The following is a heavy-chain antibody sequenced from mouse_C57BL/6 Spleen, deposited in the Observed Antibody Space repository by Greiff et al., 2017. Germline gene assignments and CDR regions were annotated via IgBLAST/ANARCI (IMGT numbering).Heavy chain of an antibody. D-gene: IGHD2-12*01. Sequence: QVQLQQQSGAELVRPGTSVKVSCKASGYAFTNYLIEWVKQRPGQGLEWIGVINPGSGGTNYNEKFKGKATLTADKSSSTAYMQLSSLTSEDSAVYFCARKGDYSWGQGTLVTVSA. CDR3: ARKGDYS. V-gene: IGHV1-54*01. J-gene: IGHJ3*01. CDR1: GYAFTNYL. CDR2: INPGSGGT.